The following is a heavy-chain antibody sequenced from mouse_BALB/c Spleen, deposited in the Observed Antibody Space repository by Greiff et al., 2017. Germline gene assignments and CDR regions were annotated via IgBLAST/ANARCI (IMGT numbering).Heavy chain of an antibody. CDR2: ISSGGST. Sequence: EVKLQESGGDLVKPGGSLKLSCAASGFTFSSYGMSWVRQTPDKRLEWVASISSGGSTYYPDSVKGRFTISRDNARNILYLQMSSLRSEDTAMYYCARLVTTVVASTGGFDVWGAGTTVTVSS. D-gene: IGHD1-1*01. J-gene: IGHJ1*01. CDR1: GFTFSSYG. CDR3: ARLVTTVVASTGGFDV. V-gene: IGHV5-6-5*01.